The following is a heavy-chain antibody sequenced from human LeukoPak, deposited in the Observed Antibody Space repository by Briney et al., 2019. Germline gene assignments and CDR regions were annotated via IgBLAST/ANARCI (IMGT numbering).Heavy chain of an antibody. V-gene: IGHV1-69*13. CDR3: ARDLGYSSSWYVGGKGNWFDP. J-gene: IGHJ5*02. CDR2: IIPIFGTA. CDR1: GGTFSSYA. D-gene: IGHD6-13*01. Sequence: SVKVSCKASGGTFSSYAISWVRQAPGQGLEWMGGIIPIFGTANYAQKFQGRVTITADESASTAYMELSSLRSEDTAVYYCARDLGYSSSWYVGGKGNWFDPWGQGTLVTVSS.